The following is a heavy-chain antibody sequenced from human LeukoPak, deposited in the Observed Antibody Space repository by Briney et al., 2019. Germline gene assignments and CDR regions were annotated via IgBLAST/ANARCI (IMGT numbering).Heavy chain of an antibody. Sequence: PGGSLRLSCAASGFTFSNAWMSWVRQAPGKGLEWVGRIKSKTDGGTTDYAAPVKGRFTISRDDSKNTLYLQMNSLKTEDTAVYYCTTVVVLMVYAIDYWGQGTLVTASS. J-gene: IGHJ4*02. V-gene: IGHV3-15*01. CDR1: GFTFSNAW. CDR3: TTVVVLMVYAIDY. CDR2: IKSKTDGGTT. D-gene: IGHD2-8*01.